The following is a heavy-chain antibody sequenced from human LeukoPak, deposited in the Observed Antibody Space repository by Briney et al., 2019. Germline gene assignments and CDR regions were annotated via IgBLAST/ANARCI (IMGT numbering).Heavy chain of an antibody. J-gene: IGHJ4*02. CDR3: ARDYDSSGYPDCYFDY. Sequence: GGSLRLSCAASGFTFSSYAMHWVRQAPGKGLEWVAVISYDGSNKYYADSVKGRFTISRDNSKNTLYLQMNSLRAEDTAVYYCARDYDSSGYPDCYFDYWGRGTLVTVSS. CDR1: GFTFSSYA. D-gene: IGHD3-22*01. V-gene: IGHV3-30-3*01. CDR2: ISYDGSNK.